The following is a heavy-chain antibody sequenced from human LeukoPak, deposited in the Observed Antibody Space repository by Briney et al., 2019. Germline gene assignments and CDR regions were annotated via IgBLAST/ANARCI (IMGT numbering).Heavy chain of an antibody. CDR3: GAGRDGSHVDF. CDR2: FYYGVTT. Sequence: SDTLSLTRTVSCESLSSDDYLWGWIRQSPGRGLEGIGNFYYGVTTYNNPSLKSRVTISVDASKTQFSMKVNYVTAADTAVYCCGAGRDGSHVDFWGQGTLVTVSS. J-gene: IGHJ4*02. D-gene: IGHD1-1*01. V-gene: IGHV4-39*01. CDR1: CESLSSDDYL.